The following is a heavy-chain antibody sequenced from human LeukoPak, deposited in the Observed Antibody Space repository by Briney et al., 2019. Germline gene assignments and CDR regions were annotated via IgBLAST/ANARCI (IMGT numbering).Heavy chain of an antibody. Sequence: GGSLRLSCAASGFTFSSYSMNWVRQAPGKGLEWVSSISSSSSYIYYADSVKGRFTISRDNAKNSLYLQMYSLRAEDTAVYYCAREPREYYDSSGYFDYWGQGTLVTASS. CDR2: ISSSSSYI. CDR3: AREPREYYDSSGYFDY. D-gene: IGHD3-22*01. CDR1: GFTFSSYS. V-gene: IGHV3-21*01. J-gene: IGHJ4*02.